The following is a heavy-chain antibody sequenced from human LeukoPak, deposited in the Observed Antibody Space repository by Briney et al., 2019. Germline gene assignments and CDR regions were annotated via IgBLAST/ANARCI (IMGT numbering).Heavy chain of an antibody. CDR2: FDPEDGET. V-gene: IGHV1-24*01. CDR3: ATDYYGSGSYYSGIDY. CDR1: GYTLTELS. Sequence: ASVNVSCKVSGYTLTELSMHWVRQAPGKGLEWMGGFDPEDGETIYAQKFQGRVTMTEDTSTDTAYMELSSLRSEDTAVYYCATDYYGSGSYYSGIDYWGQGTLVTVSS. D-gene: IGHD3-10*01. J-gene: IGHJ4*02.